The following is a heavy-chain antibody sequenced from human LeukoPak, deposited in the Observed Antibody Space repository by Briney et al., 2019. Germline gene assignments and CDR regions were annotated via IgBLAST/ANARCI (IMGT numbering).Heavy chain of an antibody. J-gene: IGHJ5*02. Sequence: GSLRLSCAASGFTFKNAWMSWVRQAPGKGLEWIGYVYYTGSTNYNPSLKSRVTISVDTSKNQFSLKLTSVTAADTAVYYCARSGVGVAGTDRWGQGTLVTVSS. V-gene: IGHV4-59*01. CDR2: VYYTGST. CDR1: GFTFKNAW. CDR3: ARSGVGVAGTDR. D-gene: IGHD6-19*01.